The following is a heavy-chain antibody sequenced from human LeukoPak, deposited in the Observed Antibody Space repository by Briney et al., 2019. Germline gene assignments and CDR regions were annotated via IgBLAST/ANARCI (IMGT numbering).Heavy chain of an antibody. CDR2: ISGSGGST. Sequence: GGSLRLSCAASGFTFSSYAMSWVRQAPGKGLEWVSAISGSGGSTYYADSVRGRFTISRDNSKNTLYLQMNSLRAEDTAVYYCVKDRVYSGIPDAFDIWGQGTMVTVSS. D-gene: IGHD2-15*01. CDR1: GFTFSSYA. CDR3: VKDRVYSGIPDAFDI. J-gene: IGHJ3*02. V-gene: IGHV3-23*01.